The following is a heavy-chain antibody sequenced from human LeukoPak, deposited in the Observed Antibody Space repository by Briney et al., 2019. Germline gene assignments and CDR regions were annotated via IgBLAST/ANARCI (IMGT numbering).Heavy chain of an antibody. D-gene: IGHD2-2*01. CDR1: GGSFSGYY. Sequence: SETLSLTCAVYGGSFSGYYWSWIRQPPGKGLEWIGEINHSGSTNYNPSLKSRVTISVDTSKNQFSLKLSSVTAADTAVYYCARDSGTIRPGAFDIWGQGTMVTVSS. V-gene: IGHV4-34*01. J-gene: IGHJ3*02. CDR2: INHSGST. CDR3: ARDSGTIRPGAFDI.